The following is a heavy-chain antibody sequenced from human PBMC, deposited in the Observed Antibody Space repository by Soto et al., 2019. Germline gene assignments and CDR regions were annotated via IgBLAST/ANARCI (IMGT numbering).Heavy chain of an antibody. D-gene: IGHD2-2*01. J-gene: IGHJ6*02. Sequence: GGSLRLSCAASGFTFSSYWMSWVRQAPGKGLEWVANIKQDGSEKYYVDSVKGRFTISRDNAKNSLYLQMNSLRAEDTAVYYCARGGVPAAMSGYYGMDVWGQGTTVTVSS. V-gene: IGHV3-7*05. CDR1: GFTFSSYW. CDR2: IKQDGSEK. CDR3: ARGGVPAAMSGYYGMDV.